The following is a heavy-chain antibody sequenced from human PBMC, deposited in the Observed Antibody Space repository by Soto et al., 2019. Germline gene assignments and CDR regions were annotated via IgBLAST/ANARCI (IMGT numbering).Heavy chain of an antibody. D-gene: IGHD3-22*01. CDR1: GGSISSSNW. Sequence: QVQLQESGPGLVKPSGTLSLTCAVSGGSISSSNWWSWVRQPPGKGLEWIGEIYHSGSTNNNPSLKSRVTISVDKSKNQFSLKLSSVTAADTAVYYCARDRYDSSGYVIIDAFDIWGQGTMVTVSS. J-gene: IGHJ3*02. CDR3: ARDRYDSSGYVIIDAFDI. V-gene: IGHV4-4*02. CDR2: IYHSGST.